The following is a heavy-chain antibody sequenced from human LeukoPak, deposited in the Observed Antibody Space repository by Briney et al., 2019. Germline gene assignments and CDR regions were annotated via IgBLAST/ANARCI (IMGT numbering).Heavy chain of an antibody. CDR1: GYTFTSYY. D-gene: IGHD1/OR15-1a*01. J-gene: IGHJ5*02. V-gene: IGHV1-46*01. Sequence: ASVKVSCKASGYTFTSYYMHWVRQAPGQGLEWMGIINPSGGSTSYAQKFQGRVTMTRDTSTSTVYMELSSLRSEDTAVYYCARDLAWGYVEQRLGWLDPWGQGAQVTVSS. CDR2: INPSGGST. CDR3: ARDLAWGYVEQRLGWLDP.